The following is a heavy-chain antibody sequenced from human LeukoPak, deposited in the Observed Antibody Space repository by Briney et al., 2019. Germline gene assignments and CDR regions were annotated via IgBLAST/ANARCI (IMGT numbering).Heavy chain of an antibody. D-gene: IGHD3-22*01. V-gene: IGHV4-34*01. CDR2: INHSGST. CDR1: GGSFSGYY. CDR3: ASQVYYASSGYYSYYFDS. Sequence: SETLSLTCAVYGGSFSGYYWSWIRQPPGKGLEWIGEINHSGSTNYNPSLKSRVTISVDTSKNQFSLKLSSVTAADTAVYYCASQVYYASSGYYSYYFDSWGQGTLVTVSS. J-gene: IGHJ4*02.